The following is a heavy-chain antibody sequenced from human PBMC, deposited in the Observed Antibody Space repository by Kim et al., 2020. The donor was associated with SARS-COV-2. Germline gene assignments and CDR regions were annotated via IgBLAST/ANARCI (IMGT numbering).Heavy chain of an antibody. J-gene: IGHJ4*02. CDR1: GFSLSTSGVG. CDR2: IYWDDDK. D-gene: IGHD3-22*01. V-gene: IGHV2-5*02. CDR3: AHRGYYYDSSGYDNYFDY. Sequence: SGPTLVKPTQTLTLTCTFSGFSLSTSGVGVGWIRQPPGKALEWLALIYWDDDKRYSPSLKSRLTITKDTSKNQVVLTMTNMVPVDTATYYCAHRGYYYDSSGYDNYFDYWGQGTLVTVSS.